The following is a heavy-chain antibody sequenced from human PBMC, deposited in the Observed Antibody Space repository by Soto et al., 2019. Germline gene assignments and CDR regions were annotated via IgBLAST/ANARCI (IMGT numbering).Heavy chain of an antibody. V-gene: IGHV4-31*03. Sequence: KPSETLSLTCTVSGDSMSTDGYYWNWIRQHPGKGLEWIGSISHIGTTYYNPSLKSRLIMSVDPSQNYFSLKLTSMTAADTAVYYCARDQAYGSAFEGYYYYGMDAWGQGTTVTVSS. CDR2: ISHIGTT. CDR3: ARDQAYGSAFEGYYYYGMDA. J-gene: IGHJ6*02. D-gene: IGHD3-10*01. CDR1: GDSMSTDGYY.